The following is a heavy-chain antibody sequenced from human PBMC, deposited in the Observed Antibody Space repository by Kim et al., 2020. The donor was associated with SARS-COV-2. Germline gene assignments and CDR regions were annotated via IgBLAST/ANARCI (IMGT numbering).Heavy chain of an antibody. D-gene: IGHD3-22*01. CDR2: INPSGGST. J-gene: IGHJ5*02. CDR3: ARADYYDSSGYYSGLDWFDP. V-gene: IGHV1-46*01. Sequence: ASVKVSCKASGYTFTSYYMHWVRQAPGQGLEWMGIINPSGGSTSYAQKFQGRVTMTRDTSTSTVYMELSSLRSEDTAVYYCARADYYDSSGYYSGLDWFDPWGQGTLVTVSS. CDR1: GYTFTSYY.